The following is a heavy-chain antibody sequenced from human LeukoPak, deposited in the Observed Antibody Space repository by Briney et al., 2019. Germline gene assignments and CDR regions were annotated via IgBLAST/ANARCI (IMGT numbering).Heavy chain of an antibody. CDR1: GGTFSSYT. V-gene: IGHV1-69*02. CDR2: IIPILGIA. J-gene: IGHJ4*02. CDR3: ARGYYDLDY. D-gene: IGHD3-22*01. Sequence: SSVTVSYKASGGTFSSYTISWVRQAPGQGLEWMGRIIPILGIANYAQKFQGRVTITADNSTSTAYMELSSLRSEDTAVYYCARGYYDLDYWGQGTLVTVSS.